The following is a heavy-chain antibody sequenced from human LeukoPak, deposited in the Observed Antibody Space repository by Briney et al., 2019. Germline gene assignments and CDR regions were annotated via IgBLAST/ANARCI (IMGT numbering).Heavy chain of an antibody. V-gene: IGHV4-30-4*01. CDR3: ARGVIEGEYFDY. CDR1: GGSISSGDYY. J-gene: IGHJ4*02. D-gene: IGHD3-22*01. Sequence: SQTLSLTCTVSGGSISSGDYYWSWIRQPPGKGLEWIGYIYYSGSTYYNPSLKSRVTISVDTSKNQFSLKLSSVTAADTAVYYCARGVIEGEYFDYWGQGTLVTVSS. CDR2: IYYSGST.